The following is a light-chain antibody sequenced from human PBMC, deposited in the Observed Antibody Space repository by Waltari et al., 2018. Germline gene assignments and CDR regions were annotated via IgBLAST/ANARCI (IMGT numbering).Light chain of an antibody. V-gene: IGLV2-14*03. CDR3: FSYRRSSTWV. Sequence: TQPASVSGSPGQSITISCTGTSSDVGGYDYVSWYQQHPGKAPKLLIYDVTKRPSGVSNRFSGSKSANTASLTISGLQAEDEADYYCFSYRRSSTWVFGEGTKLTVL. CDR2: DVT. J-gene: IGLJ3*02. CDR1: SSDVGGYDY.